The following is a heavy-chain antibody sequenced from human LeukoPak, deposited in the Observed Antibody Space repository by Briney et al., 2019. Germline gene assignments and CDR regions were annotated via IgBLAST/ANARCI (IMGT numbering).Heavy chain of an antibody. J-gene: IGHJ3*02. CDR3: ARAGGSYRSYAFDI. CDR1: GGSISSGSYY. CDR2: IYTSGST. V-gene: IGHV4-61*02. D-gene: IGHD1-26*01. Sequence: PSETLSLTCTVSGGSISSGSYYWSWIRQPAGKGLEWIGRIYTSGSTNYNPSLKSRVTISVDTSKNQFSLKLSSVTAANTAVYYCARAGGSYRSYAFDIWGQGTMVTVSS.